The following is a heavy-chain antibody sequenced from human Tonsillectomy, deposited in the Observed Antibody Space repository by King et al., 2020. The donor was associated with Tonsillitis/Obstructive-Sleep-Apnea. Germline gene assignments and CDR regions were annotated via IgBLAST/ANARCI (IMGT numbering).Heavy chain of an antibody. Sequence: VQLVESGGGLVKPGGSLRLSCAASGFTFSSYSMNWVRQAPGKGLEWVSSISSSSSYLYYADSVKGRFTSSRDNAKNSLYLQMNSLRAEDTAVYYCARDSRVVAATRNDYWGQGTLVTVSS. D-gene: IGHD2-15*01. CDR1: GFTFSSYS. CDR3: ARDSRVVAATRNDY. V-gene: IGHV3-21*01. J-gene: IGHJ4*02. CDR2: ISSSSSYL.